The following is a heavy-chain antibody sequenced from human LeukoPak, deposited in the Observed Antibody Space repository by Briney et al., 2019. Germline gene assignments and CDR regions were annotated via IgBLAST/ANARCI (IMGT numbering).Heavy chain of an antibody. CDR2: IYYSGST. CDR3: ASLVGATYQFDY. J-gene: IGHJ4*02. V-gene: IGHV4-59*08. Sequence: PSETLSLTCTVSGGSISSYYWSWIRQPPGKGLEWIGYIYYSGSTNYNPSLKSRVTISVGTSKNQFSLKLSSVTAADTAVYYCASLVGATYQFDYWGQGTLVTVSS. CDR1: GGSISSYY. D-gene: IGHD1-26*01.